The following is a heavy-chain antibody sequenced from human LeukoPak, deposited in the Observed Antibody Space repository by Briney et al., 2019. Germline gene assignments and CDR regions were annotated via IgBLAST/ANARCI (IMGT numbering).Heavy chain of an antibody. CDR2: ITWDGGST. D-gene: IGHD1-26*01. CDR3: ARERGRVIGY. J-gene: IGHJ4*02. CDR1: GFTFDDYS. V-gene: IGHV3-43*01. Sequence: GGSLRLSCEASGFTFDDYSMHWVRQPPGKDLQWVSLITWDGGSTFYADSVKGRFTISRDNSRESLSLQMNGLSTDDTGLYYCARERGRVIGYWGQGTLVTVSS.